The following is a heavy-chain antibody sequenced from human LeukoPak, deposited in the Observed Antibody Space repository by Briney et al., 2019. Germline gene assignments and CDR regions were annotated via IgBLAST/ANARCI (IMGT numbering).Heavy chain of an antibody. D-gene: IGHD2-2*01. CDR2: IYYSGST. V-gene: IGHV4-30-4*01. J-gene: IGHJ5*02. Sequence: SSETLSLTCTVSGGSISSGDYYWSWIRQPPGKGLEWIGYIYYSGSTYYNPSLKSRVTISVDTSKNQFSLKPSSVTAADTAVYYCARAHEVVPAAILGKENWFDPWGQGTLVTVSS. CDR3: ARAHEVVPAAILGKENWFDP. CDR1: GGSISSGDYY.